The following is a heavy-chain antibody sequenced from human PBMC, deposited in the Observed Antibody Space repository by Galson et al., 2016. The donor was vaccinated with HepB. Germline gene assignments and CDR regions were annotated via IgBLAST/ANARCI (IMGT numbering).Heavy chain of an antibody. CDR3: RAVVSPQGVDS. Sequence: SLRLSCAPSGSGFTFSYIWMSWVRQAPGKGLEWVGRIKSKTDGGTIDYAAHVKGRFTISRDDVENTLYLQMNGLKTEDTAVYYCRAVVSPQGVDSWGQGTLVTVSS. D-gene: IGHD2-21*01. J-gene: IGHJ4*02. CDR1: GSGFTFSYIW. V-gene: IGHV3-15*01. CDR2: IKSKTDGGTI.